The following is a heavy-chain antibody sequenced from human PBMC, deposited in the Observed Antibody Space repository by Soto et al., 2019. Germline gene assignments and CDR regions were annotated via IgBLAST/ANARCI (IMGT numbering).Heavy chain of an antibody. CDR1: GYTFTSYG. CDR3: ARDGNLLYSSSWYGGSRTKDY. D-gene: IGHD6-13*01. CDR2: ISAYNGNT. J-gene: IGHJ4*02. Sequence: ASVKVSCKASGYTFTSYGISWVRQAPGQGLEWMGWISAYNGNTNYARKLQGSVTMTTDTSTSTAYMELRSLRSDDTAVYYCARDGNLLYSSSWYGGSRTKDYWGQGTLVTVSS. V-gene: IGHV1-18*01.